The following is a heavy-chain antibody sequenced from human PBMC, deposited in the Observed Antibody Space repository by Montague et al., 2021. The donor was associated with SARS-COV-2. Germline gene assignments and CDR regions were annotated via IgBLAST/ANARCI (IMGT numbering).Heavy chain of an antibody. Sequence: SETLSLTCTVSGGSVSSRSYYWGRIRQPPGKGLEWIGSIYYSGSTHSNLSLRSSVTISADTTKNQFHLNLSTVTDADTDEYYCARRGDYGGPRFDYWGQGTLVSVSS. V-gene: IGHV4-39*01. J-gene: IGHJ4*02. CDR1: GGSVSSRSYY. CDR2: IYYSGST. D-gene: IGHD4-23*01. CDR3: ARRGDYGGPRFDY.